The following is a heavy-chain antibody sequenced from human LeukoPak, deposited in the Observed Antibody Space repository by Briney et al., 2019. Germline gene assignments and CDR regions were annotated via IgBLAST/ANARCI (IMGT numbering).Heavy chain of an antibody. CDR3: ANIVVVVAATPPVDY. D-gene: IGHD2-15*01. CDR2: ISGSVGST. J-gene: IGHJ4*02. V-gene: IGHV3-23*01. CDR1: GFTFSSYA. Sequence: GGSLRLSCAASGFTFSSYAMSWVRQAPGKGLEWVSAISGSVGSTYYADSVKGRFTISRDNSKNTLYLQMNSLRAEDTAVYYCANIVVVVAATPPVDYWGQGTLVTVSS.